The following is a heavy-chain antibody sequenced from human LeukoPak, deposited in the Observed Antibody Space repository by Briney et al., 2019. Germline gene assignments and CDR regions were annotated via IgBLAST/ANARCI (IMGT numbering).Heavy chain of an antibody. CDR1: GGSVSAYY. V-gene: IGHV3-53*01. CDR2: IYSGGNT. J-gene: IGHJ4*02. D-gene: IGHD1-26*01. CDR3: ARDRVGATTNFDY. Sequence: LSLTCAVSGGSVSAYYWSWVRQAPGKGLDWVSVIYSGGNTYYADSVKGRFTISRDNSKNTLYLQMNSLRAEDTAVYYCARDRVGATTNFDYWGQGTLVTVSS.